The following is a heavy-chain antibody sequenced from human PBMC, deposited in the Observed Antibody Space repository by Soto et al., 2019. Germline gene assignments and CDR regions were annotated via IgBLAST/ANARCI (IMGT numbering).Heavy chain of an antibody. CDR3: ARGDGYNVFDS. J-gene: IGHJ4*02. D-gene: IGHD5-12*01. CDR1: GYTFTSYG. Sequence: QVQLVQSGGEVKKPGASVKVSCKASGYTFTSYGISWVRQAPGQGLEWMGLISAYNGDTHYAQKLQGRVTMTTDTATSTAFMELRSLRSDDTDVYYCARGDGYNVFDSWGQGTLVTVSS. V-gene: IGHV1-18*01. CDR2: ISAYNGDT.